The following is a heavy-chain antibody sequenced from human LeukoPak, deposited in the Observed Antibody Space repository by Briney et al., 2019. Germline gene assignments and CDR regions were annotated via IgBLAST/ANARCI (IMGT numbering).Heavy chain of an antibody. Sequence: GGSLRLSCVASGFTFSSYAMSWVRQAPGKGLEWVSAISGSGGSTYYADSVKGRFTISRDNSKNTLYLQMNSLRAEDTAVYYCAKFIVVVPAATDYYLDYWGQGTLVTVSS. CDR3: AKFIVVVPAATDYYLDY. J-gene: IGHJ4*02. D-gene: IGHD2-2*01. CDR1: GFTFSSYA. V-gene: IGHV3-23*01. CDR2: ISGSGGST.